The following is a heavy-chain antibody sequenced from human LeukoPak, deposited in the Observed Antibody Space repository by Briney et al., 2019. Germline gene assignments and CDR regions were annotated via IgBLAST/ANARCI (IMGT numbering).Heavy chain of an antibody. V-gene: IGHV3-30*18. CDR1: GFTFSSYG. CDR2: ISYDGSNK. D-gene: IGHD3-3*01. CDR3: AKGVTYYDFWSGYPEGASFDY. J-gene: IGHJ4*02. Sequence: GGSLRLSCAASGFTFSSYGMHWVRQAPGKGLEWVAVISYDGSNKYYADFVKGRFTISRDNSKNTLYLQMNSLRAEDTAVYYCAKGVTYYDFWSGYPEGASFDYWGQGTLVTVSS.